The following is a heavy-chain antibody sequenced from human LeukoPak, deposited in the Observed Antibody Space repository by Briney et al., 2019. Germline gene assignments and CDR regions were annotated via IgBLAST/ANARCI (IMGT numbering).Heavy chain of an antibody. Sequence: GESLKISCKGSGYNFASYWIGWVRQMPGKGLEWMGVIYPGDSDTRYSPSFQGQVTISADKSISTAYLQWSSLKASDTAMYYCARLSATDYNCDYWGQGTLVTVSS. D-gene: IGHD4-11*01. V-gene: IGHV5-51*01. CDR3: ARLSATDYNCDY. CDR2: IYPGDSDT. CDR1: GYNFASYW. J-gene: IGHJ4*02.